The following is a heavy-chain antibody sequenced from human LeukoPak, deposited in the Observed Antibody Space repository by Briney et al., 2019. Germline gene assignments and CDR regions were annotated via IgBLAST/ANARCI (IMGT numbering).Heavy chain of an antibody. CDR3: ASGNRIQTTPFDY. CDR1: GFTFSSYA. J-gene: IGHJ4*02. Sequence: PGGSLRLSCAASGFTFSSYAMHWVRQAPGKGLEWVAVISYDGSNKYYADSVKGRFTISRDNSKNTLYLQMNSLRAEDTAVYYCASGNRIQTTPFDYWGQGTLVTVSS. D-gene: IGHD1/OR15-1a*01. CDR2: ISYDGSNK. V-gene: IGHV3-30-3*01.